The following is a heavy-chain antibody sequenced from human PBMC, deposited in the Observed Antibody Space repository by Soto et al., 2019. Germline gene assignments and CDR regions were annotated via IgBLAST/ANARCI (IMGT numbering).Heavy chain of an antibody. CDR1: GGTFSSYA. Sequence: QVQLVQSGAEVKKPGSSVKVSCKASGGTFSSYAISWVRQAPGQGLEWIGGIIPIFGTANYAQKFQGRVTITADESTSTAYMELSSLRSEDTAVYYCARARLATMIVASGDAFDIWGQGTMVTVSS. D-gene: IGHD3-22*01. J-gene: IGHJ3*02. V-gene: IGHV1-69*01. CDR3: ARARLATMIVASGDAFDI. CDR2: IIPIFGTA.